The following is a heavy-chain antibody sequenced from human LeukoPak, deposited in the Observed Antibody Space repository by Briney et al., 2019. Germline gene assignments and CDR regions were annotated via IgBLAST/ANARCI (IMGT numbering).Heavy chain of an antibody. V-gene: IGHV4-4*07. CDR3: ARDAYYYYDNSGLNP. D-gene: IGHD3-22*01. J-gene: IGHJ5*02. CDR2: VYSSGVG. Sequence: PSETLSLTCTVSGGSITGYYWNWIRQPAGQGLEWLGRVYSSGVGNYNPSLTSRVTMSVDTSKNQFSLKLSSVTAADTAVYYCARDAYYYYDNSGLNPWGQGTLVTVSS. CDR1: GGSITGYY.